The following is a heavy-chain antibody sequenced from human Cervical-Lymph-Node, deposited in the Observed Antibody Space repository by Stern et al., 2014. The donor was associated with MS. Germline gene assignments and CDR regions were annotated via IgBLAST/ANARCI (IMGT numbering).Heavy chain of an antibody. CDR1: GYTFTKVG. D-gene: IGHD3-10*01. CDR3: ARDKGEVRGVIVHSNWFDP. J-gene: IGHJ5*02. CDR2: MSATTPDNT. V-gene: IGHV1-18*01. Sequence: QVPLVQSGAEVKKAGDSAKVSCKASGYTFTKVGVRWVRQAPGQGLEWGGWMSATTPDNTRYAEKFQGRVTMTTDTSTSTAYMELRSLRSDDTAVYFCARDKGEVRGVIVHSNWFDPWGQGTLVTVSS.